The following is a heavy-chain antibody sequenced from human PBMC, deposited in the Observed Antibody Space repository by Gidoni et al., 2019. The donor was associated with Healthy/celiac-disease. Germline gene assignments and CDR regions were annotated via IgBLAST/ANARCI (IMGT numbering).Heavy chain of an antibody. Sequence: EVQLLESGGGLVQPGGSLRLSCAASAFIFSNYAMGWVRQGPGKGLEWVSSISGGGGNTDYPDSVKGRFTISRDNSKNTLYLQLNSLRAEDTAVYYCAKDRSSSWYPHDYWGQGTLVTVSS. V-gene: IGHV3-23*01. J-gene: IGHJ4*02. CDR2: ISGGGGNT. D-gene: IGHD6-13*01. CDR3: AKDRSSSWYPHDY. CDR1: AFIFSNYA.